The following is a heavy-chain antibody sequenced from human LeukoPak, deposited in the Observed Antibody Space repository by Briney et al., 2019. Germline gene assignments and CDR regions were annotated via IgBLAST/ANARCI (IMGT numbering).Heavy chain of an antibody. CDR2: ISGSSSYI. D-gene: IGHD6-6*01. J-gene: IGHJ4*02. CDR3: ASPPSVDSSSPYYFEY. V-gene: IGHV3-21*01. CDR1: GFTLSSYI. Sequence: GGSLRLSCAASGFTLSSYIMNWVRQAPGKGLEWVSSISGSSSYIYYADSVKGRFTISRDNAKNSLFLQMNSLRAEDTAVYYCASPPSVDSSSPYYFEYWGQGTLVTVSS.